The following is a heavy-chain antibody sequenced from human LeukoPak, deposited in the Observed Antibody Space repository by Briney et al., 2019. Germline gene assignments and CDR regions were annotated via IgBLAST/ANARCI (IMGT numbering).Heavy chain of an antibody. CDR2: ILSDGSNK. CDR3: ATGVTSDSYLFNSYLFNY. V-gene: IGHV3-33*01. D-gene: IGHD4-23*01. J-gene: IGHJ4*02. Sequence: GGSLRLSCAASGLTFSRCAMHWVRQAPGKGLEWVAVILSDGSNKYYADSVKGRFTISRDNSKDTLYLQMNSLRAEDTAVYYCATGVTSDSYLFNSYLFNYWGQGTLDTVSS. CDR1: GLTFSRCA.